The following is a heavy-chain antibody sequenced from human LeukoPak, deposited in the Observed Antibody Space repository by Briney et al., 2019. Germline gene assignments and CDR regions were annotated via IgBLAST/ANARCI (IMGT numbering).Heavy chain of an antibody. CDR3: ARGHCSSTSCYFSDAFDI. D-gene: IGHD2-2*01. CDR1: GGSISSGSYY. J-gene: IGHJ3*02. V-gene: IGHV4-61*01. Sequence: TSETLSLSCTVSGGSISSGSYYWSWIRQPPGRGVEWIGYIYYSGSTNYNPSLKSRVTISVDTSKNQFSLKLSSVTAADTAVYYCARGHCSSTSCYFSDAFDIWGQGTMVTVSS. CDR2: IYYSGST.